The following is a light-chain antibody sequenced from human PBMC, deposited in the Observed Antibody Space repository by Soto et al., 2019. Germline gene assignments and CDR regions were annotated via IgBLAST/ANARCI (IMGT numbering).Light chain of an antibody. Sequence: DIQMTQSASSLSASVVDRFAITFRASQSISSYLNWYQQKPGKAPKVLIYAASNLQSGVPSRFSGSGSGTDFTLTISSLQPEDFATYYCQQSYSTPITFGQGTRLEIK. CDR1: QSISSY. J-gene: IGKJ5*01. V-gene: IGKV1-39*01. CDR3: QQSYSTPIT. CDR2: AAS.